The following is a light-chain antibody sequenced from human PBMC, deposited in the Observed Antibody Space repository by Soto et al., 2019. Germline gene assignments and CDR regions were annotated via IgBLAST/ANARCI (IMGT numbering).Light chain of an antibody. CDR2: DVN. CDR1: SSDVGGFDY. CDR3: SSCTTSSTLTVL. Sequence: QSALTQPASVSGSPGQSITISCTGTSSDVGGFDYVSWYQHHPGKAPKLVIYDVNDRPSGVSNRFSCSKFGNTASLTISGLQAEDEADYYCSSCTTSSTLTVLFGGGTKLTVL. J-gene: IGLJ2*01. V-gene: IGLV2-14*03.